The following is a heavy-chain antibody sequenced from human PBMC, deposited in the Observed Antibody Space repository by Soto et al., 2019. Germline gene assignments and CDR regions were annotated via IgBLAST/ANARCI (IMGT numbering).Heavy chain of an antibody. CDR1: GFILSNYH. CDR3: ARIMTAADHYWYGMDV. CDR2: ISARADRT. Sequence: PGGSLRLSCTAPGFILSNYHMTWVRQAPEKGLEWVSAISARADRTYYADSVRGRFTISRDNSNNNLYLQMNSLRPEDTALYYCARIMTAADHYWYGMDVCGHGTTVTVSS. J-gene: IGHJ6*02. D-gene: IGHD2-21*02. V-gene: IGHV3-23*01.